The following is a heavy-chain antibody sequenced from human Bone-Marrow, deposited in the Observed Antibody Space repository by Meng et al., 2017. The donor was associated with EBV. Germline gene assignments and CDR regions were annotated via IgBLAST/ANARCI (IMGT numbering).Heavy chain of an antibody. D-gene: IGHD2-2*03. CDR3: ARAGYHRPASEY. V-gene: IGHV4-4*02. J-gene: IGHJ4*02. CDR1: RGFITSGDW. CDR2: IHHSGGT. Sequence: VQLRRSGPGLVRPSGTLSRTCAVSRGFITSGDWWSWVRQSPGKGLEWIGEIHHSGGTSYNPSLKSRVTISLDMSKDQFSLRLSSVTAADTAVYYCARAGYHRPASEYWGQGTLVTVSS.